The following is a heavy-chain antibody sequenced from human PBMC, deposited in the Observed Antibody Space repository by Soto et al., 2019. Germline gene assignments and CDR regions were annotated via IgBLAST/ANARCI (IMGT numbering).Heavy chain of an antibody. CDR2: IVPMFGTA. D-gene: IGHD4-4*01. J-gene: IGHJ4*02. CDR1: GGIFSSYA. Sequence: QVQLVQSGAEVKKPASSVKVSCKASGGIFSSYAISWVRQAPGQGLEWMGGIVPMFGTANYAQKFQGRVTITADESTRTGYMELSSLRSDDTAVYYCARVGQEMTTTFYFDYWGQGTLVTVSS. V-gene: IGHV1-69*12. CDR3: ARVGQEMTTTFYFDY.